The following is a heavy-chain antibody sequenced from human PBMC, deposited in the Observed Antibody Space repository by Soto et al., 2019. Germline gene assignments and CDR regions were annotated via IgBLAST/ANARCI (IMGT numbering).Heavy chain of an antibody. Sequence: AAEARSLTCAVYVGSVIGDDLSWIRQPPVKGLEWIGEINHSGSTNYDPSLKSRVTISVDTSKNQFSLKLSSVTAAGTAVYYCARPFPYSSSRVKGNKWFEPWGQGNLVTVS. D-gene: IGHD6-13*01. CDR2: INHSGST. CDR3: ARPFPYSSSRVKGNKWFEP. J-gene: IGHJ5*02. CDR1: VGSVIGDD. V-gene: IGHV4-34*01.